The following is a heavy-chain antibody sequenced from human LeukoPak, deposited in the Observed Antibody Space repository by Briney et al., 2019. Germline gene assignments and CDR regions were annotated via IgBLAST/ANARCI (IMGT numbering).Heavy chain of an antibody. CDR1: GFTFSNYG. CDR2: ISGSGSAT. V-gene: IGHV3-23*01. J-gene: IGHJ4*02. D-gene: IGHD2-2*02. Sequence: GGSLRLSCAASGFTFSNYGMSWVRQALGKGPEWVSTISGSGSATYNAGSVKGRFTTSRDNSNNTLYLQMNSLRAEDTAVYYCAKTEAPAAIRAGSDYWGQGTLVTVSS. CDR3: AKTEAPAAIRAGSDY.